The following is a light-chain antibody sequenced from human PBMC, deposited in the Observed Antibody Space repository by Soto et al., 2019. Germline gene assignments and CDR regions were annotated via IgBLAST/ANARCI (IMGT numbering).Light chain of an antibody. J-gene: IGKJ1*01. CDR1: QSISSY. V-gene: IGKV1-39*01. CDR3: PQYNSYSWP. Sequence: DSKMIQSPSSLSSSIGDRVTITCRASQSISSYLNWYQQKPGKAPKLLIYAASSLQSGVPSRFSGSGSGTDFTLTISSLQPDDFATYYCPQYNSYSWPFCQRAKV. CDR2: AAS.